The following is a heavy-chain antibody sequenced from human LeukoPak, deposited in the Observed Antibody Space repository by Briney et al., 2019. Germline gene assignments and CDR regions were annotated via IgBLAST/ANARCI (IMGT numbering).Heavy chain of an antibody. J-gene: IGHJ4*02. CDR3: ASQRGTIDY. CDR1: GGSISSYY. CDR2: IYYSGST. D-gene: IGHD3-10*01. Sequence: SETLSLTCTVSGGSISSYYWSWIRQPPGQGLEWIGYIYYSGSTNYNPSLTGRVTISVDTSKNQFSLKLSSVTAADTAVYYCASQRGTIDYWGQGTLVTVSS. V-gene: IGHV4-59*01.